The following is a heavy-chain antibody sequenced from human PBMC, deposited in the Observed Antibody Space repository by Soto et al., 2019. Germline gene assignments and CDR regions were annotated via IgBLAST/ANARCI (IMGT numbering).Heavy chain of an antibody. D-gene: IGHD2-2*01. V-gene: IGHV4-30-4*01. CDR3: ARVSSTSDNWFDP. J-gene: IGHJ5*02. CDR2: IYYSGST. CDR1: GGSISSGDYY. Sequence: QVQLQESGPGLVKPSQTLSLTCTVSGGSISSGDYYWSWIRQPPGKGLEWIGYIYYSGSTHYNPSLLVRVTISVATSKNQFSLKLSSVTAADTAVYYCARVSSTSDNWFDPWGQGTLVTVSS.